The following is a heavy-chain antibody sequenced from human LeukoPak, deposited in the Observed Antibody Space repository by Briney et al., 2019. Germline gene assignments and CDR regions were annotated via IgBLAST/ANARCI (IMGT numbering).Heavy chain of an antibody. CDR3: ARGAPFFDGDYEGSFY. Sequence: GASVKVSCKTSGYPFTTYDIHWVRQATGQGLEWMGWMNPNSANTGYAQKFQGRVAMTRDTSINTAYLDLSSLRSEDTAVYYCARGAPFFDGDYEGSFYWGQGTLVTVSS. J-gene: IGHJ4*02. CDR2: MNPNSANT. D-gene: IGHD4-17*01. V-gene: IGHV1-8*01. CDR1: GYPFTTYD.